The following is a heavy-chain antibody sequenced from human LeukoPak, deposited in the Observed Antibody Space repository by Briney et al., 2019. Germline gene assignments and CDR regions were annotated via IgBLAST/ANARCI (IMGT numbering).Heavy chain of an antibody. CDR1: GFTFSSYG. D-gene: IGHD6-13*01. CDR2: IRYDGSNK. CDR3: ARGIAAPPYDAFDI. Sequence: GGSLRLSCAASGFTFSSYGMHWVRQAPGKGLEWVAFIRYDGSNKYYADSVKGRFTISRDNSKNTLYLQMNSLRAEDTAVYYCARGIAAPPYDAFDIWGQGTMVTVSS. V-gene: IGHV3-30*02. J-gene: IGHJ3*02.